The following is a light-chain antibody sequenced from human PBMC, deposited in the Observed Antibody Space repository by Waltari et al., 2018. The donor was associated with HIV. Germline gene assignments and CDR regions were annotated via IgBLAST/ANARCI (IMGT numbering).Light chain of an antibody. CDR2: DDS. J-gene: IGLJ2*01. Sequence: SYVLTQPPSVSVAPGQTARITCGGNNIGSKSVHWYQQKPAQAPVLVVYDDSDRPSGFPEGFSGADSGRTAALTISRVEAGDEADYYCQLWDSSSDHTRVFGGGTKLTVL. CDR3: QLWDSSSDHTRV. V-gene: IGLV3-21*02. CDR1: NIGSKS.